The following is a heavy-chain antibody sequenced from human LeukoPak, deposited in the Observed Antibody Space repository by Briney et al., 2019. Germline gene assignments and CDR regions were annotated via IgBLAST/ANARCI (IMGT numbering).Heavy chain of an antibody. CDR2: IYYTGST. J-gene: IGHJ4*02. CDR3: ATNYRGNSEDY. D-gene: IGHD4-23*01. V-gene: IGHV4-59*01. Sequence: PSETLSLTCTVSGGSISSSYWSWIRQPPGKGLEWIGYIYYTGSTSYNPSLKSRVTISVDTSKSQFSLKLSSVTAADTAVYYCATNYRGNSEDYWGQGTLVTVSS. CDR1: GGSISSSY.